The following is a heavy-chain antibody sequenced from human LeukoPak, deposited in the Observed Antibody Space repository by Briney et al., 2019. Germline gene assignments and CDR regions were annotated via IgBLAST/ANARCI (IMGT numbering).Heavy chain of an antibody. CDR3: ARRRDLYSGSYYPFDY. Sequence: GESLKISCKGSGYSFTSYWIGWVRQVPGKGLEWMGLIYPGDSDTRYSPSFQGQVTFSVDKSISTAFLQWSSLKASDTAMYYCARRRDLYSGSYYPFDYWGQGTLVTVSS. CDR1: GYSFTSYW. V-gene: IGHV5-51*01. D-gene: IGHD1-26*01. CDR2: IYPGDSDT. J-gene: IGHJ4*02.